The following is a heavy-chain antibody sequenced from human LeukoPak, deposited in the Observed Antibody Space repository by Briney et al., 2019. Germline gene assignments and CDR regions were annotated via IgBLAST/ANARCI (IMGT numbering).Heavy chain of an antibody. Sequence: GGSLRLSCVVSGFTFSTYWMTWGRQGPGKGLVWCSRIDSGGRNTPYAASARGRFTISRDNAKNTLYLQMNSLRVEDTAMYYCARVGREYSSSSPPDYWGQGTLVTVSS. V-gene: IGHV3-74*01. CDR3: ARVGREYSSSSPPDY. CDR2: IDSGGRNT. D-gene: IGHD6-6*01. J-gene: IGHJ4*02. CDR1: GFTFSTYW.